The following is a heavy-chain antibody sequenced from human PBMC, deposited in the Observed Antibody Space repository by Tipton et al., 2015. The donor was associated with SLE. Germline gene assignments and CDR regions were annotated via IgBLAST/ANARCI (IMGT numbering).Heavy chain of an antibody. CDR1: GGSISSSSSYY. Sequence: TLSLTCAVYGGSISSSSSYYWAWIRQPPGKGVEWIGEINDRGRTNYSPALKSRVTISVDTSRNQFSLRLTSVSAADTAVYYCARGKISWAIFVVKNYFDSWGQGTLVTVSS. CDR3: ARGKISWAIFVVKNYFDS. V-gene: IGHV4-34*01. CDR2: INDRGRT. J-gene: IGHJ4*02. D-gene: IGHD2-21*01.